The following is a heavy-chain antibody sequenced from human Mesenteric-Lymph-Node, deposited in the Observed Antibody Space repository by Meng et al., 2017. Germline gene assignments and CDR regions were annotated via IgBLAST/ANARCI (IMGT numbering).Heavy chain of an antibody. V-gene: IGHV4-4*02. J-gene: IGHJ4*02. CDR1: GGSISSINW. D-gene: IGHD3-22*01. Sequence: QGQLQWSGPGLVKPSETLSLTCAVSGGSISSINWWTWVRQPPGKGLEWIGEIYHSGSTNYNPSLKSRVTISVDKSKNQFSLNLNSVTAVDTAVYYCARNVPGTSAYYDWGQGTLVTVSS. CDR2: IYHSGST. CDR3: ARNVPGTSAYYD.